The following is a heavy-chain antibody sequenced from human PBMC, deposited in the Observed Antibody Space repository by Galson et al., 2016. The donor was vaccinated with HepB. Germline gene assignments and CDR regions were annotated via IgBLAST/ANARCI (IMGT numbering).Heavy chain of an antibody. CDR3: ARDKGTGTLDF. Sequence: SVKVSCKAFGYNFMGYRFAWVRQAPGQGLEWMGWISPYNGHTMYAEALQGRVTMTRDTSTNTVYMELGSLTSDDTAVYYCARDKGTGTLDFWGQGTLVFVSS. J-gene: IGHJ4*02. CDR1: GYNFMGYR. D-gene: IGHD1-7*01. V-gene: IGHV1-18*01. CDR2: ISPYNGHT.